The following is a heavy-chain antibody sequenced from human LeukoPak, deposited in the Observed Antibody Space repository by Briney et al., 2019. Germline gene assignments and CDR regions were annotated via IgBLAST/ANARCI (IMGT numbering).Heavy chain of an antibody. CDR3: ARDPGIPAANTVGHFDI. Sequence: GGSLRLSCAASGFTFSSYEMNWVRQAPGKGLEWVSYISSSGSTIYYADSVKGRFTISRDNAKNSLYLQMNSLRDEDTAVYFCARDPGIPAANTVGHFDIWGQGTMVTVSS. V-gene: IGHV3-48*03. CDR2: ISSSGSTI. J-gene: IGHJ3*02. D-gene: IGHD6-13*01. CDR1: GFTFSSYE.